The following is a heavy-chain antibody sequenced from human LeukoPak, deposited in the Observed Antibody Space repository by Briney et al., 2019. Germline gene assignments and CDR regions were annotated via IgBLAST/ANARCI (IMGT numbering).Heavy chain of an antibody. CDR1: GGSISSYL. Sequence: SETLSLTCTVSGGSISSYLWSWIRQSAGKRLEWLGRIHTSGATTYSPSLQSRLTMSVDTSKSQVSLRLTSVTAADTAVYYCATEQVSASAWGFDYWGQGSLVTVSS. V-gene: IGHV4-4*07. D-gene: IGHD5/OR15-5a*01. CDR2: IHTSGAT. J-gene: IGHJ4*02. CDR3: ATEQVSASAWGFDY.